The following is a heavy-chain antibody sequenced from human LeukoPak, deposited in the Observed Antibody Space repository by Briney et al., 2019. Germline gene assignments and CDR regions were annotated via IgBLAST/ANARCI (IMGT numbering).Heavy chain of an antibody. Sequence: PSETLSLTCAVYGGSFSGYYWSWIRQPPGKGLEWIGEINHSGSTNYNPSLKSRVTISVDTSKNQFSLKLSSVTAADTAVYYCARWTYYDFWSGSPDAFDIWGQGTMVTVSS. CDR1: GGSFSGYY. CDR2: INHSGST. V-gene: IGHV4-34*01. D-gene: IGHD3-3*01. CDR3: ARWTYYDFWSGSPDAFDI. J-gene: IGHJ3*02.